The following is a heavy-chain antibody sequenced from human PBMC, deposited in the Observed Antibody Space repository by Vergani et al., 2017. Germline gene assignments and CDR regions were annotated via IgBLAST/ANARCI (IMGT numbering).Heavy chain of an antibody. CDR2: IYTSGST. Sequence: QVQLQESGPGLVKPSETLSLTCTVSGGSISSYYWSWIRQPAGKGLEWIGCIYTSGSTNYNPSLKSRVTMSVDTSKNQFSLKLSSVTAADTAVYYCARSYCSSTSCRSPDYYYYMDVWGKGTTVTVSS. D-gene: IGHD2-2*01. V-gene: IGHV4-4*07. J-gene: IGHJ6*03. CDR1: GGSISSYY. CDR3: ARSYCSSTSCRSPDYYYYMDV.